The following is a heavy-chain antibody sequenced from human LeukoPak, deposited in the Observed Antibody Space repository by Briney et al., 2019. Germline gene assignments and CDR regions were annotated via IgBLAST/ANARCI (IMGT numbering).Heavy chain of an antibody. CDR2: IYYSGST. Sequence: SETLSLTCTVSGGSISSYYWSWIRQPAGKGLEWVGSIYYSGSTYYNPSLKSRVTISVDTSKNQFSLKLSSVTAADTAVYYCARETRRYYDSSGYFDYWGQGTLVTVSS. D-gene: IGHD3-22*01. J-gene: IGHJ4*02. V-gene: IGHV4-4*07. CDR3: ARETRRYYDSSGYFDY. CDR1: GGSISSYY.